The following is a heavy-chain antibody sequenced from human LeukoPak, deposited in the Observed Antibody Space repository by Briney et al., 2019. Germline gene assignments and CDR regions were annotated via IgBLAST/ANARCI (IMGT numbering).Heavy chain of an antibody. Sequence: SETLSLTCTVSGGSLSSSSYYWGWIRQPPGKGLEWIGSIYYSGSTYYNPSLKSRVTISVDTSKNQFSLKLSSVTAADTAVYYCARHKNYYDSSGYFDYWGQGTLVTVSS. CDR1: GGSLSSSSYY. CDR2: IYYSGST. D-gene: IGHD3-22*01. CDR3: ARHKNYYDSSGYFDY. V-gene: IGHV4-39*01. J-gene: IGHJ4*02.